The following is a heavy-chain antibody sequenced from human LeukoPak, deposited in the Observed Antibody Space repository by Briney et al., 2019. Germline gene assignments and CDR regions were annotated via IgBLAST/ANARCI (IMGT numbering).Heavy chain of an antibody. CDR3: AKAITAMVTDY. CDR1: GFTFSSSG. Sequence: GGSLRLSCAASGFTFSSSGMHWVRQAPGKGLGWVAVISYDGSNKHYADSVKGRLTISRDNSKNTLYLQMNSLRAEDTAVYYGAKAITAMVTDYWGQGTLVTVSS. D-gene: IGHD5-18*01. CDR2: ISYDGSNK. J-gene: IGHJ4*02. V-gene: IGHV3-30*18.